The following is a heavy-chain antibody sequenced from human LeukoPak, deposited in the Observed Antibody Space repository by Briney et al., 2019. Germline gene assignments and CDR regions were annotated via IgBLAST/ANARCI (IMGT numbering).Heavy chain of an antibody. D-gene: IGHD1-26*01. Sequence: SETLSLTCTVSGGSISSYYWSWIRRPPGKGLEWIGYIYYSGSTNYNPSLKSRVTISVDTSKNQFSLKLSSVTAADTAVYYCARDPSGGSDAFDIWGQGTMVTVSS. V-gene: IGHV4-59*01. CDR3: ARDPSGGSDAFDI. CDR1: GGSISSYY. CDR2: IYYSGST. J-gene: IGHJ3*02.